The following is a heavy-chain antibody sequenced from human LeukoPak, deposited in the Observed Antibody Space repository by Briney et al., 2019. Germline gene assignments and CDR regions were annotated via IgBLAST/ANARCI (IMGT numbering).Heavy chain of an antibody. D-gene: IGHD3-22*01. CDR3: STTYYYDSSEGY. CDR1: GFTFSNVW. Sequence: PGGSLRLSCAASGFTFSNVWMSWVRQVPGKGLEWVGRIRRKTDGETTDHAAPVKGRFTISRDDSKNTLYLQMNSLKTEDTAVYYCSTTYYYDSSEGYWGQGTLVTVSS. J-gene: IGHJ4*02. CDR2: IRRKTDGETT. V-gene: IGHV3-15*01.